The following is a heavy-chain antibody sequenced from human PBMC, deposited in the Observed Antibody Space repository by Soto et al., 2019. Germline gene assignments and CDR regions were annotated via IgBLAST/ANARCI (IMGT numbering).Heavy chain of an antibody. J-gene: IGHJ5*02. D-gene: IGHD1-7*01. Sequence: GGSLRLSCAASGFTVSSNYMSWVRQAPGKGLEWVSVIYSGGSTYYADSVKGRFTISRDNSKNTLYLQMNSLRAEDTAVYYCVVWNWGNWFDPWGQGTLVTVSS. CDR2: IYSGGST. CDR1: GFTVSSNY. V-gene: IGHV3-66*02. CDR3: VVWNWGNWFDP.